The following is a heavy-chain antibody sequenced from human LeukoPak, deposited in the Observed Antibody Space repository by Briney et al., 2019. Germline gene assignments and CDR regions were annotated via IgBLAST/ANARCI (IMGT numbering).Heavy chain of an antibody. J-gene: IGHJ4*02. D-gene: IGHD3-10*01. Sequence: PGGSLRLSCAASGFTVSSNSMSWVRQAPGKGLEWVSVIYSGGTTYYADSVKGRFTISRDNSKNTLYLQMNSLRAEDTAVYYCARVPMVRFYFDYWGQGTLVTVSS. CDR2: IYSGGTT. CDR1: GFTVSSNS. V-gene: IGHV3-53*01. CDR3: ARVPMVRFYFDY.